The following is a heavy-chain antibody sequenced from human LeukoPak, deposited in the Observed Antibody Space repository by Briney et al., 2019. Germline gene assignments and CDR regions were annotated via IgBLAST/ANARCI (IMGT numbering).Heavy chain of an antibody. CDR1: GGSISSSSYY. CDR2: IYYSGST. CDR3: ARRGAYCGGDCPYWYFDL. Sequence: SETLSLTCTVSGGSISSSSYYWGWIRQPPGKGLEWIGSIYYSGSTNYNPSLKSRVTISVDTSKNQFSLKLSSVTAADTAVYYCARRGAYCGGDCPYWYFDLWGRGTLVTVSS. J-gene: IGHJ2*01. V-gene: IGHV4-39*07. D-gene: IGHD2-21*02.